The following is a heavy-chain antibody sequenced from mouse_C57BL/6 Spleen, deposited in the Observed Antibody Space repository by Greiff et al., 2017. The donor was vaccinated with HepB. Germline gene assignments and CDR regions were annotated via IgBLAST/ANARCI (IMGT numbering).Heavy chain of an antibody. D-gene: IGHD3-2*02. Sequence: EVKLMESGGDLVKPGGSLKLSCAASGFTFSSYGMSWVRQTPDKRLEWVATISSGGSYTYYPDSVKGRFTISRDNAKNTLYLQMSSLKSEDTAMYYWSRWEDSSGYYYWGQGTTLTVSS. CDR3: SRWEDSSGYYY. J-gene: IGHJ2*01. CDR1: GFTFSSYG. CDR2: ISSGGSYT. V-gene: IGHV5-6*01.